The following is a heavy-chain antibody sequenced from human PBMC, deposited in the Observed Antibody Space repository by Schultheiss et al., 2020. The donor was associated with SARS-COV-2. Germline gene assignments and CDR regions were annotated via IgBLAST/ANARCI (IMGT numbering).Heavy chain of an antibody. CDR2: IYYSGNT. CDR3: ARGRGGSGSYYRYYYYYMDG. V-gene: IGHV4-31*03. CDR1: GGSITSGAYF. Sequence: SETLSLTCTVPGGSITSGAYFWRCIRQHPGKGLEWIGYIYYSGNTYYNPSLKSRVTISVDTSKNQFSLKLSSVTAADTAVYYCARGRGGSGSYYRYYYYYMDGWGKGTTVTVSS. D-gene: IGHD3-10*01. J-gene: IGHJ6*03.